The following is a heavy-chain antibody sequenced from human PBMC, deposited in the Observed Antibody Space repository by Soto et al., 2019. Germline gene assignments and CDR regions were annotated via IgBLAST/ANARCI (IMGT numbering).Heavy chain of an antibody. CDR2: ISSSSYTI. CDR1: GFTFNTYN. Sequence: PGGSLRLSCTASGFTFNTYNMNWVRHAPGKGLEWVSYISSSSYTIKYADSVEGRFTVSRDNGKKSLYLQMNSLRDEDTAVYFCAREISLSAGSYFDYWGQGTLVTVS. CDR3: AREISLSAGSYFDY. V-gene: IGHV3-48*02. D-gene: IGHD3-10*01. J-gene: IGHJ4*02.